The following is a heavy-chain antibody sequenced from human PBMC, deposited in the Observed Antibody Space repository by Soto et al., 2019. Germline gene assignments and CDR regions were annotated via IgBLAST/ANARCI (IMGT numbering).Heavy chain of an antibody. CDR2: IYYSGST. CDR1: GGSISSGGYY. D-gene: IGHD4-17*01. J-gene: IGHJ4*02. CDR3: ARSPEATVTAFDY. V-gene: IGHV4-31*03. Sequence: QVQLQESGPGLVKPSQTLSLTCTVSGGSISSGGYYWSWIRQHPGKGLEWIGYIYYSGSTYYNPSLKSRVTISVATCKIQFSLKLSSVTAADTAVYYCARSPEATVTAFDYWGQGTLVTVSS.